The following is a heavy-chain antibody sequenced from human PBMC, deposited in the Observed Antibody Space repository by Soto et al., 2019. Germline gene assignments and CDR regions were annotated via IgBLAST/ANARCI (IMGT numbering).Heavy chain of an antibody. D-gene: IGHD5-18*01. CDR1: GGSFSGYY. CDR3: ARERGYRPYYYMDV. Sequence: SETLSLTCAVYGGSFSGYYWSWIRQPPGKGLEWIGEINHSGSTNYNPSLKSRVTISVDTSKNQFSLKLSSVTAADTAVYYCARERGYRPYYYMDVWGKGTTVTVS. J-gene: IGHJ6*03. V-gene: IGHV4-34*01. CDR2: INHSGST.